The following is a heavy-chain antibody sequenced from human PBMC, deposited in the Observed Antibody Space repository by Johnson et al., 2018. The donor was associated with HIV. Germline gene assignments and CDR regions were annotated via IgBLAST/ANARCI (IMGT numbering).Heavy chain of an antibody. CDR3: AKDRWVGVGDAFDS. V-gene: IGHV3-33*06. D-gene: IGHD2-15*01. CDR1: GFTFSSYG. CDR2: IWYDGINK. Sequence: QMLLVESGGGLVKPGGSLRLSCAALGFTFSSYGIHWVRQAPGKGLEWVAVIWYDGINKYYADSVKGRFTISRDNSKNTLYLQMNSLRAEETAVYYCAKDRWVGVGDAFDSWGQGTMVTVSS. J-gene: IGHJ3*02.